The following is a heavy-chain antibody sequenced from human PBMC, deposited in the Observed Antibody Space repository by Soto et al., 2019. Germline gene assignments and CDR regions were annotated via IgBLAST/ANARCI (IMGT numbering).Heavy chain of an antibody. Sequence: SETLSLTCTVSGGSVSSGSYYWSWIRQPPGKGLEWIGYSYYSGSTNYNPSLKSRVTISVDTSKNQFSLKLSSVTAADTAVYYCATIAAARIYYYYGMDVWGQGTTVTVSS. D-gene: IGHD6-13*01. CDR3: ATIAAARIYYYYGMDV. CDR2: SYYSGST. V-gene: IGHV4-61*01. J-gene: IGHJ6*02. CDR1: GGSVSSGSYY.